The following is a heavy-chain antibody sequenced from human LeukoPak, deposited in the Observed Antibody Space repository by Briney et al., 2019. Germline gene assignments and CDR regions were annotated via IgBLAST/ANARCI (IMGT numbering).Heavy chain of an antibody. Sequence: SVKVSCKASGGTFSSYAISWVRQAPGQGLEWMGGIIPTFGTANYAQKFQGRVTITADESTSTAYMELSSLRSEDTAVYYCASLLGYCSSTSCSEHYWGQGTLVTVSS. CDR2: IIPTFGTA. CDR3: ASLLGYCSSTSCSEHY. J-gene: IGHJ4*02. V-gene: IGHV1-69*13. D-gene: IGHD2-2*01. CDR1: GGTFSSYA.